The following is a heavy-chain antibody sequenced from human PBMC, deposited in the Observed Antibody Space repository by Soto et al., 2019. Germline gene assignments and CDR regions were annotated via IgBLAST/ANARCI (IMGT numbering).Heavy chain of an antibody. CDR3: ARDRGPSSGYYPYWFDP. CDR2: IIPIFGTA. CDR1: GGTFSSYA. V-gene: IGHV1-69*12. J-gene: IGHJ5*02. Sequence: QVQLVQSGAEVKKPGSSVKVSCKASGGTFSSYAITWVRQAPGHGLELLGGIIPIFGTANYAQKFQGRVTITADESTSTAYMELSSLRSEDTAVYYCARDRGPSSGYYPYWFDPWGQGTLVTVSS. D-gene: IGHD3-22*01.